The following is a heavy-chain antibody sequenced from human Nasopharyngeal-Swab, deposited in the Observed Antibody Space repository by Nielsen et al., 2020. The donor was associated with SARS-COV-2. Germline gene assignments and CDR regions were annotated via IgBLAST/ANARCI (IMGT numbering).Heavy chain of an antibody. Sequence: SETLSLTCSVSGASIISYYWSWIRQPPGKGLEWIGYMYYSGSTSHNPSLKSRVTISVDTSKNQISLKLSSVTAADTAVYYCAASTWIQDAFDIWGQGTMVTVSS. CDR1: GASIISYY. CDR3: AASTWIQDAFDI. J-gene: IGHJ3*02. CDR2: MYYSGST. D-gene: IGHD5-18*01. V-gene: IGHV4-59*08.